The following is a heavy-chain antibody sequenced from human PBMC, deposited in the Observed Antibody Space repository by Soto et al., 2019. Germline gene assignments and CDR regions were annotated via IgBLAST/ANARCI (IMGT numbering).Heavy chain of an antibody. Sequence: GGSLRLSCAASGFAFSSYAMHWVRQAPGKGLGWVADIAYDGSNKYYADSVKGRFTISRDNSKNTLYLQMNSLRVEDTAVYYCTRDQPEMAFDHWGQGTLVTVSS. CDR2: IAYDGSNK. J-gene: IGHJ4*02. CDR1: GFAFSSYA. V-gene: IGHV3-30*04. CDR3: TRDQPEMAFDH.